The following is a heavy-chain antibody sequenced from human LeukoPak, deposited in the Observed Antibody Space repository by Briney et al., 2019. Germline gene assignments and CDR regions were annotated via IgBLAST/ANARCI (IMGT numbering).Heavy chain of an antibody. Sequence: GASVKVSCKASGYTFTSYYMHWVRQAPGQGLEWMGWINPNSGGTNYAQKFQGWVTMTRDTSISTAYMELSRLRSDDTAVYYCARGRMVRGVITYDAFDIWGQGTMVTVSS. CDR1: GYTFTSYY. CDR2: INPNSGGT. V-gene: IGHV1-2*04. J-gene: IGHJ3*02. CDR3: ARGRMVRGVITYDAFDI. D-gene: IGHD3-10*01.